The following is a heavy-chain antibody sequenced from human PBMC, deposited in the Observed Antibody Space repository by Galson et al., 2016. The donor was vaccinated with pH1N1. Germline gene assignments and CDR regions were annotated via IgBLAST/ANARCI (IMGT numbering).Heavy chain of an antibody. Sequence: QSGAEVKEPGASVKVSCKASGYTFTSNGISWVRQAPGKGLEWMGWISAYKGNTNYAQKFQGRVTMTTDTSTRTAYMELRSLRSDDTAVYYCARDRMYQPDYWGQGTLVTVS. J-gene: IGHJ4*02. V-gene: IGHV1-18*01. D-gene: IGHD2-2*01. CDR3: ARDRMYQPDY. CDR2: ISAYKGNT. CDR1: GYTFTSNG.